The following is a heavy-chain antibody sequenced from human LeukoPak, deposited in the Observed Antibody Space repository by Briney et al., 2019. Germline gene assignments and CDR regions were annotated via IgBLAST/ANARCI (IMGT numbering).Heavy chain of an antibody. V-gene: IGHV4-39*01. J-gene: IGHJ6*02. D-gene: IGHD6-13*01. CDR1: GGSISSGSYY. Sequence: SETLSLTCTVSGGSISSGSYYWGWIRQPPGKGLEWIGSIYYSGSTYYNPSLKSRVTISVDTSKNQFSLKLSSVTAADTAVYYCATSGAAAGYYYYGMDVWGQGTTVTVSS. CDR2: IYYSGST. CDR3: ATSGAAAGYYYYGMDV.